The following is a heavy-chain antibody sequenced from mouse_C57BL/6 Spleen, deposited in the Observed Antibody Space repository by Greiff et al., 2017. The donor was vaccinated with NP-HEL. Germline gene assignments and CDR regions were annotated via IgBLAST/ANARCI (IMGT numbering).Heavy chain of an antibody. CDR3: ARSYYYGSSYYFDC. CDR2: IDPSDSYT. CDR1: GYTFTSYW. J-gene: IGHJ2*01. V-gene: IGHV1-69*01. Sequence: VQLQQSGAELVMPGASVKLSCKASGYTFTSYWMHWVKQRPGQGLEWIGEIDPSDSYTNYNQKFKGKSTLTVDKSSSTAYMQLSSLTSEDSAVYYCARSYYYGSSYYFDCWGQGTTLTVSS. D-gene: IGHD1-1*01.